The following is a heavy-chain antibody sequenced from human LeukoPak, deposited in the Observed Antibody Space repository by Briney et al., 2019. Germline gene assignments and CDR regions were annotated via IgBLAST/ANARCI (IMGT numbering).Heavy chain of an antibody. CDR3: AKDRGGTYKYYMDV. CDR1: GCTFNSYA. CDR2: VSGSGGGT. D-gene: IGHD1-1*01. V-gene: IGHV3-23*01. Sequence: GGSLRLSCTASGCTFNSYAMSWVRQAPGMGLEWLSYVSGSGGGTYYAASVKGRFTISRDNSKNTVYLQMGSLRAEDTAVYYCAKDRGGTYKYYMDVWGNGTTVTVSS. J-gene: IGHJ6*03.